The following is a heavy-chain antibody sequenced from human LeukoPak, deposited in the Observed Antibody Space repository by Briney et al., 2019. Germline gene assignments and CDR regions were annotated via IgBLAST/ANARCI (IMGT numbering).Heavy chain of an antibody. CDR2: INPNSGGT. J-gene: IGHJ4*02. CDR3: ARDSNRYSGSRNPFDY. Sequence: ASVKVSCKASGGTFSSYAISWVRQAPGQGLEWMGGINPNSGGTNYAQKFQGRVTMTRDTSISTAYMELSRLRSDDTAVYYCARDSNRYSGSRNPFDYWGQGTLVTVSS. D-gene: IGHD1-26*01. CDR1: GGTFSSYA. V-gene: IGHV1-2*02.